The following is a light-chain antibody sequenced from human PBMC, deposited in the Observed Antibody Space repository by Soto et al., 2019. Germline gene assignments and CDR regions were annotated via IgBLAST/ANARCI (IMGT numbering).Light chain of an antibody. CDR1: QSVSTS. Sequence: IVSTQSPVTLALSPGESAVLSCRASQSVSTSLAWYQHKPGQAPRLFIYDASKRAPGIPARFTGSGSGTDFTLTISSLEPEDIAVYYCQVRDVWPSFGQGTKV. CDR2: DAS. J-gene: IGKJ1*01. V-gene: IGKV3-11*01. CDR3: QVRDVWPS.